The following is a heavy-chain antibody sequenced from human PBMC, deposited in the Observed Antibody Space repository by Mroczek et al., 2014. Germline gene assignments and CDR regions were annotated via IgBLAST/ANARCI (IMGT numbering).Heavy chain of an antibody. Sequence: VQLVQSGGGLVKPGGSLRLSCAASGFTFSSYSMNWVRQAPGKGLEWVSSISSSSSYIYYADSVKGRFTISRDNAKNSLYLQMNSLRAEDTAVYYCARWKVRGVIPFDYWGQGTLVTVSS. CDR1: GFTFSSYS. D-gene: IGHD3-10*01. CDR2: ISSSSSYI. V-gene: IGHV3-21*01. J-gene: IGHJ4*02. CDR3: ARWKVRGVIPFDY.